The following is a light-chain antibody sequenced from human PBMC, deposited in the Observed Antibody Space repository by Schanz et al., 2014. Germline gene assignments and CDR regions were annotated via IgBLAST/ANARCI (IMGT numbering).Light chain of an antibody. CDR3: QQSYSTPRT. J-gene: IGKJ3*01. Sequence: EIVMTQSPATLSVSPGERATLSCRASQSVSSNLAWYQQKSGQAPRLLIYGASTRATGIPARFSGSGSGTAFTLTISSLQSEDFATYYCQQSYSTPRTFGPGTKVDIK. V-gene: IGKV3-15*01. CDR2: GAS. CDR1: QSVSSN.